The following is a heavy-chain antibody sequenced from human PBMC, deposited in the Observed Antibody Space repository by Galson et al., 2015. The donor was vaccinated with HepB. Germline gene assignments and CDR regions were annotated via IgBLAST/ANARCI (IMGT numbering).Heavy chain of an antibody. CDR2: IKSKTDGGTT. CDR1: GFTFSDYS. D-gene: IGHD3-9*01. CDR3: TTYHDYDILTGYYESY. V-gene: IGHV3-15*01. Sequence: SLRLSCAASGFTFSDYSMSWVRQAPGKGLEWVGRIKSKTDGGTTDYAAPVKGRFTISRDDSKNTLYLQMNSLKTEDTAVYYCTTYHDYDILTGYYESYWGQGTLVTVSS. J-gene: IGHJ4*02.